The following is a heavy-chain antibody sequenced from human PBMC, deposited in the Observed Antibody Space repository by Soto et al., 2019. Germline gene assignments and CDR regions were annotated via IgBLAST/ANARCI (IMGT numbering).Heavy chain of an antibody. CDR1: GFTFSSYS. J-gene: IGHJ4*02. CDR2: ISSSSSYI. CDR3: ARDRHYDYVWGSYRPPPLDY. V-gene: IGHV3-21*01. Sequence: GGSLRLSCAASGFTFSSYSMNWVRQAPGKWLEWVSSISSSSSYIYYADSVKGRFTISRDNAKNSLYLQMNSLRAEDTAVYYCARDRHYDYVWGSYRPPPLDYWGQGXLVTVSS. D-gene: IGHD3-16*02.